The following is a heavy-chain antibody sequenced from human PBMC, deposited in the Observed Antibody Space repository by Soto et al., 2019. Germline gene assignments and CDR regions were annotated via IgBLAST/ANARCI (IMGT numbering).Heavy chain of an antibody. V-gene: IGHV4-38-2*02. J-gene: IGHJ4*02. Sequence: SETLSLTCTVSGYSIILGYYWGWILKPPGKGLEWIGSIYHSGNTYYNPSLKSRVSISLDTSKNHFSLELTSVTAADTAVYYCARVKLAGRGGFDHWGLGPLVTVFS. D-gene: IGHD2-15*01. CDR2: IYHSGNT. CDR3: ARVKLAGRGGFDH. CDR1: GYSIILGYY.